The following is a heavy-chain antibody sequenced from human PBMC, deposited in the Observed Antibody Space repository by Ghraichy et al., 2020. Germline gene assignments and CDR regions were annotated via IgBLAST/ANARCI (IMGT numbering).Heavy chain of an antibody. CDR2: IYHTGGT. D-gene: IGHD6-19*01. Sequence: SETLSLTCAVSGYSISSGYYWGWIRQPPGKGLEWIGNIYHTGGTYYNPSLKSRVTISVDTSKNQFSLNLSSVTAADTAVYYCARTTVAGRRPFDYWGRGTLVTVSS. CDR1: GYSISSGYY. CDR3: ARTTVAGRRPFDY. V-gene: IGHV4-38-2*01. J-gene: IGHJ4*02.